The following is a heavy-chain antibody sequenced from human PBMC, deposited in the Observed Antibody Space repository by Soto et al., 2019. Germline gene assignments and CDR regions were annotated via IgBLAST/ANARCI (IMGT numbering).Heavy chain of an antibody. V-gene: IGHV4-4*02. Sequence: QVQLQESGPGLVKPSGTLSLTCAVSGGSISSSNWWSWVRQPPGKGLEWIGEIYHSGNTNYNPSLKSRVPMAVDKSRNQFSLKLSSVTAADTAVHYCARRWGEGRVDYWGQGTLFTVSS. CDR1: GGSISSSNW. CDR2: IYHSGNT. D-gene: IGHD3-10*01. CDR3: ARRWGEGRVDY. J-gene: IGHJ4*02.